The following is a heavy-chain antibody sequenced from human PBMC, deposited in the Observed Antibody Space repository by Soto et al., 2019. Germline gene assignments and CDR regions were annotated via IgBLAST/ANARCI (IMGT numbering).Heavy chain of an antibody. D-gene: IGHD3-9*01. J-gene: IGHJ4*02. CDR3: ARAYYDILTGPYHFDY. Sequence: SETLSLTCAVYGGSFSGYYWSWIRQPPGKGLEWIGEINHSGSTNYNPSLKSRVTISVDTSKNQFSLKLSSVTAADTATYYCARAYYDILTGPYHFDYWGQGTLVTVSS. CDR2: INHSGST. CDR1: GGSFSGYY. V-gene: IGHV4-34*01.